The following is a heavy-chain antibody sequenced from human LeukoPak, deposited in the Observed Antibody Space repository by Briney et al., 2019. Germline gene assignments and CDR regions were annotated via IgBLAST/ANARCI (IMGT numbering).Heavy chain of an antibody. CDR1: GGTFSSYA. J-gene: IGHJ3*02. D-gene: IGHD3-16*02. V-gene: IGHV1-18*01. CDR3: ARDTIMITFGGVIVMGAFDI. CDR2: ISAYNGNT. Sequence: ASVKVSCKASGGTFSSYAISWVRQAPGQGLEWMGWISAYNGNTNYAQKLQGRVTMTTDTSTSTAYMELRSLRSDDTAVYYCARDTIMITFGGVIVMGAFDIWGQGTMVTVSS.